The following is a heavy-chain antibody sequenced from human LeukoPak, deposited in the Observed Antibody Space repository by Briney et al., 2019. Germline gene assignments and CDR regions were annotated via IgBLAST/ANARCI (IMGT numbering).Heavy chain of an antibody. V-gene: IGHV3-30*18. CDR3: AKDLFGGSGYYHPVDY. J-gene: IGHJ4*02. CDR1: GFTFSSYG. Sequence: GGSLRLSCAASGFTFSSYGTHWVRQAPGKGLEWVAVISYDGSNKYYADSVKGRFTISRDNSKNTLYLQMNSLRAEDTAVYYCAKDLFGGSGYYHPVDYWGQGTLVTVSS. CDR2: ISYDGSNK. D-gene: IGHD3-22*01.